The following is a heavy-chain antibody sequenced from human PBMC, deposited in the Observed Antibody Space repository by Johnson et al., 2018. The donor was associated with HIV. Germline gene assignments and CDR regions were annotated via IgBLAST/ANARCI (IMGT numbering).Heavy chain of an antibody. CDR1: GFTFSSYA. CDR2: ISYDGSNK. CDR3: ARVSGLTFGAFDI. V-gene: IGHV3-30*14. J-gene: IGHJ3*02. D-gene: IGHD3-22*01. Sequence: QEKLVESGGGVVQPGRSLRLSCAASGFTFSSYAMHWVRQAPGKGLEWVAVISYDGSNKYYADSVKGRFTISRDNSKNTLYLQMGSLKAEDTAVYYCARVSGLTFGAFDIWGQGTMVTVSS.